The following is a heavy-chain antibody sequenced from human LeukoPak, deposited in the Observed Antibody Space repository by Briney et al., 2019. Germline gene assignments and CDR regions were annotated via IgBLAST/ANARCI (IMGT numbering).Heavy chain of an antibody. CDR1: GFTFSSYE. CDR3: GKDLRPGGLDN. D-gene: IGHD1-26*01. V-gene: IGHV3-48*03. CDR2: ISSSGSTI. J-gene: IGHJ4*02. Sequence: PGGSLRLSCAASGFTFSSYEMNWVRQAPGKGLEWVSYISSSGSTIYYADSVKGRFTISRDNAKNSLYLQMNSLRPEDTAFYYCGKDLRPGGLDNWGQGTLVTVSS.